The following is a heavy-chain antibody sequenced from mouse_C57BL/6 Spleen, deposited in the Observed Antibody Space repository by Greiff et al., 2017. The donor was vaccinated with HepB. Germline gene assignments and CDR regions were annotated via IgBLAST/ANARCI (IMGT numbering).Heavy chain of an antibody. J-gene: IGHJ2*01. D-gene: IGHD1-1*01. Sequence: EVHLVESGEGLVKPGGSLKLSCAASGFTFSSYAMSWVRQTPEKRLEWVAYISSGGDYIYYADTVKGRFTISRDNARNTLYLQMSSLKSEDTAMYYCTRDRAYYYGSSYGDFDYWGQGTTLTVSS. CDR2: ISSGGDYI. V-gene: IGHV5-9-1*02. CDR1: GFTFSSYA. CDR3: TRDRAYYYGSSYGDFDY.